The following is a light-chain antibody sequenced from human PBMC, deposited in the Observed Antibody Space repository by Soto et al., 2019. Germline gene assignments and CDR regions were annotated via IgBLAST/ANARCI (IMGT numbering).Light chain of an antibody. J-gene: IGLJ3*02. V-gene: IGLV1-44*01. CDR1: NSNIGSNA. Sequence: QSVLTQPPSASGTPGQRVTISCSGSNSNIGSNAVNWYQQLPGTAPKLLIYTFAQRPSGVPDRFSGSKSGTSASLAISGLQSEDEADYYCASWDVSLNAWMFGGGTQLTVL. CDR2: TFA. CDR3: ASWDVSLNAWM.